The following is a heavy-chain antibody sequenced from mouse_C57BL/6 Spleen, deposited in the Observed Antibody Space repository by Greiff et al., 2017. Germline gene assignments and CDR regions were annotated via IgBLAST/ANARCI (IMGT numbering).Heavy chain of an antibody. J-gene: IGHJ3*01. CDR2: ISSGSSTI. CDR3: ARSGYPFAY. CDR1: GFTFSDYG. Sequence: EVKLVESGGGLVKPGGSLKLSCAASGFTFSDYGMHWVRQAPEKGLEWVAYISSGSSTIYYADTVKGRFTISRDNAKNTLFLQMTSLRSEDTAMYYCARSGYPFAYWGQGTLVTVSA. D-gene: IGHD2-2*01. V-gene: IGHV5-17*01.